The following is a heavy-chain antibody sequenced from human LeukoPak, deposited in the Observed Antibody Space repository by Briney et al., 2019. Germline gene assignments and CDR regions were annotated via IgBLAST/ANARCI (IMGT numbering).Heavy chain of an antibody. Sequence: PGGSLRLSCAASGFTFSSYAMSWVRQAPGKGLEWVAVISYDGSNKYYADSVKGRFTISRDNSKNTVYLQMNSLRAEDTAVYYCAKDVVGRQWVENYWGQGTLVTVSS. J-gene: IGHJ4*02. CDR2: ISYDGSNK. CDR3: AKDVVGRQWVENY. CDR1: GFTFSSYA. D-gene: IGHD6-19*01. V-gene: IGHV3-30*04.